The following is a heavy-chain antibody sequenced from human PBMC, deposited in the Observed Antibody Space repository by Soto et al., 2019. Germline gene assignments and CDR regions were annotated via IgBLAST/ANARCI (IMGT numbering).Heavy chain of an antibody. V-gene: IGHV1-3*05. J-gene: IGHJ4*02. D-gene: IGHD5-12*01. Sequence: QVQLVQSGAEEKKPGASVKVSCKASGYTFTGYAMHWVRQAPGQSLEWMGWINAGNGNTKYSQRFQGRVTITRDTPASTAYMELSSLRSEDTAVYYCARAVAVPADFDYWGQGTLVTVSS. CDR1: GYTFTGYA. CDR3: ARAVAVPADFDY. CDR2: INAGNGNT.